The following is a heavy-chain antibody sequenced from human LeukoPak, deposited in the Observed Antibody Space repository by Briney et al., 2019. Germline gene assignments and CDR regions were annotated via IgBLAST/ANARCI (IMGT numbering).Heavy chain of an antibody. Sequence: GGSLRLSCAASGFIFSSYGMHWVRQAPGKGLEWVAVISRDGSNKYYADSVKGRFTISRDNSKNTLYLQMNSLRGEDTAVYYCAKAMYADYDSSDLWGQGTLVTVSS. J-gene: IGHJ4*02. CDR3: AKAMYADYDSSDL. CDR2: ISRDGSNK. V-gene: IGHV3-30*18. D-gene: IGHD3-22*01. CDR1: GFIFSSYG.